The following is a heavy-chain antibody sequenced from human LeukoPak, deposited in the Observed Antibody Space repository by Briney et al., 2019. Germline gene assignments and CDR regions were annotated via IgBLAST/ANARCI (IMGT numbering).Heavy chain of an antibody. CDR2: ILYDGSNK. CDR3: ANGPYSGSYYFDY. CDR1: GFTFISYG. J-gene: IGHJ4*02. D-gene: IGHD1-26*01. V-gene: IGHV3-30*02. Sequence: PGGSLRLSFAASGFTFISYGMHWGRPAPGKGGGGGAFILYDGSNKYYTDSVKGRFTISRDNSKNTLYLQMNSLRAEDTAVYYCANGPYSGSYYFDYWGQGTLVTVSS.